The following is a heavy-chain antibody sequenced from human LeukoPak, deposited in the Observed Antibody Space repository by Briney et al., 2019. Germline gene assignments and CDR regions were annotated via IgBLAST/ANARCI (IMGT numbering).Heavy chain of an antibody. CDR2: ISGSGGST. D-gene: IGHD6-6*01. CDR3: ARDDLGAARGLGERFDY. V-gene: IGHV3-23*01. J-gene: IGHJ4*02. CDR1: GFTFSSYA. Sequence: PGGSLRLSCAASGFTFSSYAMSWVRQAPGKGLEWVSAISGSGGSTYYADSVKGRFTISRDNSKNTLYLQMNSLRAEDTAVYYCARDDLGAARGLGERFDYWGQGTLVTVSS.